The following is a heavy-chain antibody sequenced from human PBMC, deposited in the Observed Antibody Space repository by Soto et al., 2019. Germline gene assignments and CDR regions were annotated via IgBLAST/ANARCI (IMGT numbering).Heavy chain of an antibody. J-gene: IGHJ4*02. CDR2: INAGNGNT. V-gene: IGHV1-3*01. CDR3: ARDHRGIAVAGCDY. D-gene: IGHD6-19*01. Sequence: QVQLVQSGAEVKKPGASVKVSCKASGYTFTSYAMHWVRKAPGQRLEWMGWINAGNGNTKYSQKFQGRVTITRDTSASTAYMELSSLRSEDTAVYFCARDHRGIAVAGCDYWGQGTLVTVSS. CDR1: GYTFTSYA.